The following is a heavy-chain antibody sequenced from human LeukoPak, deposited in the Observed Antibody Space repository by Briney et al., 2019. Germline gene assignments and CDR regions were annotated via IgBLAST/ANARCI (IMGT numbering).Heavy chain of an antibody. CDR2: ITSNGGST. J-gene: IGHJ4*02. CDR1: GFTFSRYT. CDR3: VRYSSGLDY. Sequence: GGSLRLSCSASGFTFSRYTMYWVRQAPGKGLEYVSAITSNGGSTYYADSEKGRFTISRDSSKNTLFLQMSSLRPEDTAVYYCVRYSSGLDYWGQGTLVTVSS. D-gene: IGHD6-19*01. V-gene: IGHV3-64D*06.